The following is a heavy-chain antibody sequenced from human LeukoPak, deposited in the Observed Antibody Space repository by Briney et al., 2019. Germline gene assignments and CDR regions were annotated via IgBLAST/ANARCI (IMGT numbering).Heavy chain of an antibody. CDR3: ATPESAIAGKDAFHI. D-gene: IGHD2-2*01. CDR1: GYTFTSYG. Sequence: GASVKVSCKASGYTFTSYGISWVRQAPGQGREWMGWISAYNGNTNYAQKLQGRVTMTTDTSTSTAYMELRSLISDDTAVYYCATPESAIAGKDAFHIWGQGTMVTVSS. J-gene: IGHJ3*02. V-gene: IGHV1-18*01. CDR2: ISAYNGNT.